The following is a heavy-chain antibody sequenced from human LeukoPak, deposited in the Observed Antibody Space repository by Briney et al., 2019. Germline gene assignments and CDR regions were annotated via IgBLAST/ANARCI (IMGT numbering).Heavy chain of an antibody. V-gene: IGHV3-7*01. CDR1: GFTFSSYW. J-gene: IGHJ4*02. Sequence: GGSLRLSCAASGFTFSSYWMSWVRQAPGKGLEWVANIKQDGSEKYYVDSVKGRFTISRDNAKNSLYLQMNSLRAEDTAVYYCARASAVMVYAITPIDYWGQGTLVTVSS. CDR2: IKQDGSEK. CDR3: ARASAVMVYAITPIDY. D-gene: IGHD2-8*01.